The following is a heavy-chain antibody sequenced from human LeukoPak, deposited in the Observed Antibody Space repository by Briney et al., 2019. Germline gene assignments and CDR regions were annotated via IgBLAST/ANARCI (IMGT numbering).Heavy chain of an antibody. CDR1: GFTFSRNV. Sequence: GGSLRLSCAASGFTFSRNVMTWVRQAPGKGLEWVALISYDGNNKFYADSVKGRFTISRDNSRNTLYLQMNSLRGEDAAVYSCARGGIPTGPYYYFYYMDVWGKGTAVTVSS. J-gene: IGHJ6*03. V-gene: IGHV3-30*01. CDR2: ISYDGNNK. CDR3: ARGGIPTGPYYYFYYMDV. D-gene: IGHD3-10*01.